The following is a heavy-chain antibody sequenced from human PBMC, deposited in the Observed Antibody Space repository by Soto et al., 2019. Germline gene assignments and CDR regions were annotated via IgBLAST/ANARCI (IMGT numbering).Heavy chain of an antibody. Sequence: GGSLRLSCAASGFTFSDYSINWVRQAPGKGLEWVSYISRSSGTIYYADSVQGRFTISRDNAKNSLYLQMNSLRDEDTAVYYCARDLSYLAENHYDISTCYHKRRYYYGMDVWGQGTTVTVSS. J-gene: IGHJ6*02. CDR1: GFTFSDYS. V-gene: IGHV3-48*02. D-gene: IGHD3-9*01. CDR3: ARDLSYLAENHYDISTCYHKRRYYYGMDV. CDR2: ISRSSGTI.